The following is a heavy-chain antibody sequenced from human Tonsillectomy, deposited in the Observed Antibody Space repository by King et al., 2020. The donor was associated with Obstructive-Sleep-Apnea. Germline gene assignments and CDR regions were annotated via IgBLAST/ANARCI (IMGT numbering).Heavy chain of an antibody. J-gene: IGHJ2*01. CDR1: NGSISSYY. CDR2: IYYSGST. V-gene: IGHV4-59*01. Sequence: VQLQESGPGLVKPSETLSLTCTVSNGSISSYYWSWIRQPPGKGLEWIGYIYYSGSTKYNPSLKSRATISVDPSKTQFSLKLNSVTAADTAVYYCARDQGVGALTGLGYFDLWGRRTLVTVSS. CDR3: ARDQGVGALTGLGYFDL. D-gene: IGHD7-27*01.